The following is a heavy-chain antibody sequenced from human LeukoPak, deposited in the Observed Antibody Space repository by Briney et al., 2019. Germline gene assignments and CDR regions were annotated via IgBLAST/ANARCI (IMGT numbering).Heavy chain of an antibody. V-gene: IGHV3-74*01. J-gene: IGHJ3*02. CDR2: IYNDGSTT. CDR3: ARVRGGSGRSYAADAFAI. Sequence: QPGGSLRLSCAASGFTFSHYWMHWVRQPPGKGLVWVSRIYNDGSTTNYAASVKGRFTTSKNNANSTLYLQMNSLRAEDTAVYYCARVRGGSGRSYAADAFAIWGQGTMVTVSS. CDR1: GFTFSHYW. D-gene: IGHD1-26*01.